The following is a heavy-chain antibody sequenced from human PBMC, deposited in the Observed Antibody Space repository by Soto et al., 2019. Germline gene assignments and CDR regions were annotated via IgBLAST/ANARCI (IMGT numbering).Heavy chain of an antibody. V-gene: IGHV4-31*03. Sequence: KTSETLSLTCTVSGGSISSGDSYWTWIRQHPRKGLEWIGYIYFSGSTTYNPSLKSRLSISIHTSKNQFSLKLNSVTAADTAIYYCARDDYGGNSGALDIWGQGTMVTVS. D-gene: IGHD4-17*01. CDR2: IYFSGST. J-gene: IGHJ3*02. CDR3: ARDDYGGNSGALDI. CDR1: GGSISSGDSY.